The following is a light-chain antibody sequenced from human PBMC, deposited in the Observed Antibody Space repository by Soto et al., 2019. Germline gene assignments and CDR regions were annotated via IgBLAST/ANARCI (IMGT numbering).Light chain of an antibody. V-gene: IGKV1-9*01. Sequence: DIQLTQSPSFLSASVGDRVTITCRASPGISSYLAWYQQKPGKAPKLLIYAASTLQSGVPSRFSGSGSGTDFTLTSSSLQPEDFAYYYCQQLNSYPWTFGQGTKVEIK. J-gene: IGKJ1*01. CDR1: PGISSY. CDR2: AAS. CDR3: QQLNSYPWT.